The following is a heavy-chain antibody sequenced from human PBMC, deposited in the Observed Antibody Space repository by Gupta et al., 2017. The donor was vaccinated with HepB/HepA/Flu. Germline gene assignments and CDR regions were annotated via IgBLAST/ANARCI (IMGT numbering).Heavy chain of an antibody. CDR2: ISWNSGGR. J-gene: IGHJ3*02. D-gene: IGHD3-10*01. CDR3: AKDFIRGNFRSGTDGFDM. CDR1: GFTFDDYA. V-gene: IGHV3-9*01. Sequence: EVQLVESGGGLVQPGSSLRLSCAASGFTFDDYAMHWVRQVPGEGLEWVSGISWNSGGRAYAASVKGRFTIARDNAKNSLYLQMDSVRAEDTAIYYCAKDFIRGNFRSGTDGFDMWGQGTIVTVAS.